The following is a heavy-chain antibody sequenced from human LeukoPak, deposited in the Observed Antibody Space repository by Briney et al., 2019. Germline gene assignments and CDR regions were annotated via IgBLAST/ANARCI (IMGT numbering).Heavy chain of an antibody. D-gene: IGHD3-10*01. CDR1: GFTFSSYG. V-gene: IGHV3-30*02. Sequence: PGGSLRLSCAASGFTFSSYGMHWVRQAPGKGLEWVSFIRYDGSNKYYADSVKGRFTISRDNSKNTLYLQMNSLRPEDTAVYYCAKDMVNYGFYYFDYWGQGTLVTVSS. J-gene: IGHJ4*02. CDR3: AKDMVNYGFYYFDY. CDR2: IRYDGSNK.